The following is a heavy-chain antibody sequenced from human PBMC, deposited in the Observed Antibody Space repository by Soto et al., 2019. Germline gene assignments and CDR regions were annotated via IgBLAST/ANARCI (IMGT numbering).Heavy chain of an antibody. CDR3: ARGAMGNYYSDY. D-gene: IGHD3-10*01. V-gene: IGHV3-74*01. Sequence: EVQLVESGGGLVQSGGSLRLSCAASGFTFSSYWMHWVRQAPGKGLVWVSRIKGDGISTKYADSVKGRFTISRDNDKNTVFLQMNGLRAGDTAVYYCARGAMGNYYSDYWGQGTLVTVSS. CDR1: GFTFSSYW. CDR2: IKGDGIST. J-gene: IGHJ4*02.